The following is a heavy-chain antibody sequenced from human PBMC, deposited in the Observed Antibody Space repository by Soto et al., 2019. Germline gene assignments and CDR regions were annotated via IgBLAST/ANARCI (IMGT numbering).Heavy chain of an antibody. Sequence: EVQLVESGGGLVQPGGSLRLSCAAPGFTFGSYWMHWVRQAPGKGLVWVSHISLDGSRTTYADSVKGRFTISRDNAKSTLYLLMNSLRAEDTAVYYCARAPPVYSLDYRYYGMDVWGQWTRVTVPS. J-gene: IGHJ6*02. CDR1: GFTFGSYW. V-gene: IGHV3-74*01. CDR3: ARAPPVYSLDYRYYGMDV. D-gene: IGHD2-21*01. CDR2: ISLDGSRT.